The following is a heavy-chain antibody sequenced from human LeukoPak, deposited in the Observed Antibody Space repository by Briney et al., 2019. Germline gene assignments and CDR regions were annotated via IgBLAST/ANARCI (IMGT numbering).Heavy chain of an antibody. CDR2: ISYDGSNK. CDR3: AKDHTAMTSFPNY. Sequence: GGSLRLSCAASGFTFSSYGMHWVRQAPGKGLEWVAVISYDGSNKYYADSVKGRFTISRDNSKNTLYLQMNSLRAEDTAVYYCAKDHTAMTSFPNYWGQGTLVTVSS. V-gene: IGHV3-30*18. J-gene: IGHJ4*02. CDR1: GFTFSSYG. D-gene: IGHD5-18*01.